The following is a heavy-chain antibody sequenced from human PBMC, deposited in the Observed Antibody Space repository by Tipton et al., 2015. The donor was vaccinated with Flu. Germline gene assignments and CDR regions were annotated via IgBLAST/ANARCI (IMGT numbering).Heavy chain of an antibody. J-gene: IGHJ4*02. Sequence: SLRLSCSASGFTFRSYAMYWVRQAPGKGLEYVSAISSNGDSTYYADSVKGRFTISRDNSKNTLYLQMNSLRAEDTAVYYCAKNAGYCSSISCYRPFDYWGQGILVTVSS. CDR3: AKNAGYCSSISCYRPFDY. V-gene: IGHV3-64D*06. CDR1: GFTFRSYA. CDR2: ISSNGDST. D-gene: IGHD2-2*01.